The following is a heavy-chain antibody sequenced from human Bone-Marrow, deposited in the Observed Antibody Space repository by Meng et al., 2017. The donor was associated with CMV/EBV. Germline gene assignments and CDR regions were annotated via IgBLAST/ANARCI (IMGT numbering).Heavy chain of an antibody. CDR2: MNPNSGNT. V-gene: IGHV1-8*03. Sequence: ASVKVSCKASGYTFTSYDINWVRQATGQGLEWMGWMNPNSGNTGYAQKFQGRVTITRNTSISTAYMELSRLRSDDTAVYYCARVSDLWGENWFDPWGQGTLVTSPQ. J-gene: IGHJ5*02. CDR1: GYTFTSYD. CDR3: ARVSDLWGENWFDP. D-gene: IGHD3-10*01.